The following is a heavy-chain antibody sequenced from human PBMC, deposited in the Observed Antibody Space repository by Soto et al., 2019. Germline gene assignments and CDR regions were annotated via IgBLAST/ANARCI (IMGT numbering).Heavy chain of an antibody. Sequence: GGSLRLSCSASGFTFSSYAMHWVRQAPEKGLEYVSAISSNGGSTYYADSVKGRFTISRDNSKNTLYLQMSSLRAEDTAVYYCVKVKLPFGALNYYYYGMDVWGQGTTVTVSS. CDR1: GFTFSSYA. CDR3: VKVKLPFGALNYYYYGMDV. V-gene: IGHV3-64D*08. CDR2: ISSNGGST. J-gene: IGHJ6*02. D-gene: IGHD3-10*01.